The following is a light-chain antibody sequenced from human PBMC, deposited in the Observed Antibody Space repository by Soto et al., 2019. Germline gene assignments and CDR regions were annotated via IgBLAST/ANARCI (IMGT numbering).Light chain of an antibody. Sequence: EIVLTQSPGTLSLSPGERATLSCRASQSVRSSFFAWYQQKPGQAPRLLIYDVSVRATGIPDRFSGSGSGTDFTLTINRLEPEDCAVYYGQQYENSVMYTFGQGTKLEIK. CDR2: DVS. V-gene: IGKV3-20*01. CDR3: QQYENSVMYT. J-gene: IGKJ2*01. CDR1: QSVRSSF.